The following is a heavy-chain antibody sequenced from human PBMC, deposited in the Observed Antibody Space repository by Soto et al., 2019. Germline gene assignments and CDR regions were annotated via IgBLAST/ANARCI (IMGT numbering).Heavy chain of an antibody. CDR3: ARDLARGAVAGTFDY. J-gene: IGHJ4*02. Sequence: QVQLVQSGAEVKKPGSSVKVSCKASGGTFSSYAISWVRQAPGQGLEWMGGIIPIFGTANYAQKFQGRVTITADESTSTAYRELGSLRSEDTAVYYCARDLARGAVAGTFDYWGQGTLVTVSS. D-gene: IGHD6-19*01. V-gene: IGHV1-69*12. CDR1: GGTFSSYA. CDR2: IIPIFGTA.